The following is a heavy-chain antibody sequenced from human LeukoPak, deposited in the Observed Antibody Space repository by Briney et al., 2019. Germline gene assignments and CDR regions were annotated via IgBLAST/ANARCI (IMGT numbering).Heavy chain of an antibody. D-gene: IGHD4-17*01. V-gene: IGHV1-18*01. CDR3: ARVGSTTVTTKYFQH. CDR2: IIAYNGNT. J-gene: IGHJ1*01. Sequence: ASVNVSCKASGGTFSSYAISWVRQAPGQGLEWMGGIIAYNGNTNYAQKVQGRVTMTTDTSTSTAYMELRSLRSDDTAVYYCARVGSTTVTTKYFQHWGQGTLVTVSS. CDR1: GGTFSSYA.